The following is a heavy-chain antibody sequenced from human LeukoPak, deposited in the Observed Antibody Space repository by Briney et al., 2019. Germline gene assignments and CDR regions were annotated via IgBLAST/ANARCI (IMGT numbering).Heavy chain of an antibody. CDR3: AKDGGSSWYATEDYFDY. D-gene: IGHD6-13*01. V-gene: IGHV3-30*02. J-gene: IGHJ4*02. Sequence: PGGSLRLSCAASGFTFSSYGMHWVRQAPGKGLEWVAFIRYDGSNKYYADSVKGRFTISRDNSKNTLYLQMNSLRAEDTAVYYCAKDGGSSWYATEDYFDYWGQGTLVTVSS. CDR2: IRYDGSNK. CDR1: GFTFSSYG.